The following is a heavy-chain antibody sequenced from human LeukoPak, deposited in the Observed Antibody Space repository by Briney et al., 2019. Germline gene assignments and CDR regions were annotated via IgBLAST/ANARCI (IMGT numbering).Heavy chain of an antibody. CDR2: ISSSSSYI. CDR1: GFTFSSYG. CDR3: ARDGSGSYSFDY. Sequence: PGGSLRLSCAASGFTFSSYGMHWVRQAPGKGLEWVSSISSSSSYIYYADSVKGRFTISRDNAKNSLYLQMNSLRAEDKAVYYCARDGSGSYSFDYWGQGTLVTVSS. V-gene: IGHV3-21*01. J-gene: IGHJ4*02. D-gene: IGHD1-26*01.